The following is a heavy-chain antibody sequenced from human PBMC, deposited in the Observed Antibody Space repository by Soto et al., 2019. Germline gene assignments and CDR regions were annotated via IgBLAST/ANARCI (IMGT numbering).Heavy chain of an antibody. CDR3: ASQTSGYYYGMDV. Sequence: KLGGSLRLSCAASGFTSSSYSMDWVRQAPGKGLEWVSSISSSSTYIHYADSVKGRFTISRDNAKNSLYLQMNSLSAEDTAVYYCASQTSGYYYGMDVWGQGTTVTVSS. V-gene: IGHV3-21*01. CDR2: ISSSSTYI. CDR1: GFTSSSYS. J-gene: IGHJ6*02.